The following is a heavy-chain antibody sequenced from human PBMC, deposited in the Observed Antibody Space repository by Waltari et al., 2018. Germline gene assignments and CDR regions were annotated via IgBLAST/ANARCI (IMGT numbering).Heavy chain of an antibody. J-gene: IGHJ5*02. CDR1: GGSISSGPYY. D-gene: IGHD5-18*01. CDR2: FHHGGNT. V-gene: IGHV4-39*01. CDR3: ARHGGESYGYLWVDP. Sequence: QLQLQESGPGLVKPSETLSLTCTVSGGSISSGPYYWGWIRQPPEKGLEWIGSFHHGGNTCYNPSLKGRVTISVDRSSNQFSLKLYSLTAADTAVYYCARHGGESYGYLWVDPWGQGTLVTVSS.